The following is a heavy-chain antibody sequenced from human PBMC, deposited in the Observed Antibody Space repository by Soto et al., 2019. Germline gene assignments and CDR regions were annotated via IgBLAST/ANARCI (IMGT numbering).Heavy chain of an antibody. Sequence: GGSLRLSCEVSGFTIESYGMSWVRQXPGKGLEWFSGMYWKDGNRHYADSVKGRFAISRDNAKNSLFLQLNSLRVEDTALYYCVRSGDYRSGSYWYFFDCWGQGAQVTVSS. CDR1: GFTIESYG. D-gene: IGHD3-10*01. J-gene: IGHJ4*02. CDR3: VRSGDYRSGSYWYFFDC. V-gene: IGHV3-20*04. CDR2: MYWKDGNR.